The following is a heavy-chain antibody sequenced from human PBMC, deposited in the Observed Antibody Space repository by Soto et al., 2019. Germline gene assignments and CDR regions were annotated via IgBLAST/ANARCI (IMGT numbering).Heavy chain of an antibody. CDR1: GGTFSSYT. D-gene: IGHD5-12*01. J-gene: IGHJ4*02. CDR3: ARVGRDGYNYGN. CDR2: IIPILGIA. V-gene: IGHV1-69*02. Sequence: QVQLVQSGAEVKKPGSSVKVSCKASGGTFSSYTISWVRQAPGQGLEWMGRIIPILGIANYAQKFQGRVTITADKSTSTAYMELSSLRSEDTAVYYRARVGRDGYNYGNWGQGTLVTVSS.